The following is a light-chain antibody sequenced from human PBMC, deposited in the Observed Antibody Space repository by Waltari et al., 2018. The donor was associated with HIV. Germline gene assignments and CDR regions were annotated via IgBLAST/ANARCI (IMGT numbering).Light chain of an antibody. J-gene: IGLJ2*01. CDR3: CSYAGSSTLV. CDR2: EVS. V-gene: IGLV2-23*02. CDR1: SSDVGSYNI. Sequence: QSALNQPASVSVSPGQSITISCTGTSSDVGSYNIVSWYQQHPGQAPKLMIYEVSKRPSGVSNRFSGSKSGNTAFLTISWLQAEDEADYYCCSYAGSSTLVFGGGTKLTVL.